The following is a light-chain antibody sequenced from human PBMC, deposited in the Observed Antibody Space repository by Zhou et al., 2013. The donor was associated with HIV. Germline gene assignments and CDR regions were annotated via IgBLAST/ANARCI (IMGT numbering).Light chain of an antibody. J-gene: IGKJ4*01. CDR2: GAS. CDR1: QSVSSNY. V-gene: IGKV3-20*01. CDR3: QQYNSWLT. Sequence: EIVLTQSPGTLSLSPGERATLSCRASQSVSSNYLAWYQQKPGQAPRLLIYGASSRATGIPDRFSGSGSGTEFTLTISRLEPDDFATYYCQQYNSWLTFGGGTKVEIK.